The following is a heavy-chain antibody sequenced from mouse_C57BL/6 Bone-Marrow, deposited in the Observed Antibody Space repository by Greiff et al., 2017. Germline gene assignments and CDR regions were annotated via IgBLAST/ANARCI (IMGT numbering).Heavy chain of an antibody. Sequence: VQLQQPGAELVKPGASVKLSCTASGYTFTSYWITWVKQRPGQGLEWFGDMYPGSGRTNYNEKFKSKATLAVDTSSITAYMQRSSLTSEDSAVYYCARKLIDWGQGTTLTVSS. CDR3: ARKLID. CDR2: MYPGSGRT. D-gene: IGHD2-4*01. J-gene: IGHJ2*01. CDR1: GYTFTSYW. V-gene: IGHV1-55*01.